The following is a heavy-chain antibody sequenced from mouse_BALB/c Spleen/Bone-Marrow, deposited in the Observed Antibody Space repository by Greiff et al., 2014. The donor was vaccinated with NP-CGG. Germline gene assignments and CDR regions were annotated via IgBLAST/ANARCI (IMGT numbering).Heavy chain of an antibody. Sequence: LEESGADLMKPGASVKISCKATGYRFNRYWIEWVQQRPGHGLEWIGETLPGSGSTNFTETFKGKATFTAYTSSNPAYRQSSSLTAEDPAVYYGTRLGIRSFDYWGQGTTLTVAA. V-gene: IGHV1-9*01. CDR1: GYRFNRYW. CDR3: TRLGIRSFDY. J-gene: IGHJ2*01. CDR2: TLPGSGST. D-gene: IGHD3-1*01.